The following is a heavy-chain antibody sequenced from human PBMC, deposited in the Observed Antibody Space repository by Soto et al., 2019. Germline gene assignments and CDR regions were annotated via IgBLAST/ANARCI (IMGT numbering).Heavy chain of an antibody. Sequence: ASVKVSCKASGGTFSSYTISWVRQAPGQGLEWMGRIIPILGIANYAQKFQGRVTITADKSTSTAYMELSSLRSEDTAVYYCASPLGYCSSTSCHGAFDIWGQGTMVTV. CDR2: IIPILGIA. CDR1: GGTFSSYT. J-gene: IGHJ3*02. D-gene: IGHD2-2*01. V-gene: IGHV1-69*02. CDR3: ASPLGYCSSTSCHGAFDI.